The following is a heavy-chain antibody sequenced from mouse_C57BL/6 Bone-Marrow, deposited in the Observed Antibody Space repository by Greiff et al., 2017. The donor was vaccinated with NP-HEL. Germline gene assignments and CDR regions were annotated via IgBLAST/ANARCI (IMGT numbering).Heavy chain of an antibody. J-gene: IGHJ4*01. D-gene: IGHD1-1*01. Sequence: EVKLMESGGGLVKPGGSLKLSCAASGFTFSSYAMSWVRQTPEKRLEWVATISDGGSYTYYPDNVKGRFTISRDNAKNNLYLQMSHLKSEDTAMYYCARPVVATNAMDYWGQGTSVTVSS. CDR2: ISDGGSYT. CDR3: ARPVVATNAMDY. CDR1: GFTFSSYA. V-gene: IGHV5-4*03.